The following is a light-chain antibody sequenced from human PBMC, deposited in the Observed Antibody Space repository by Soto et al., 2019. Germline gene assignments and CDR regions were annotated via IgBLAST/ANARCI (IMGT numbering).Light chain of an antibody. CDR2: DVN. V-gene: IGLV2-14*01. Sequence: QSALTQPASVSGSPGQSITISCTGTRSDIGASLYVSWFQQYPGEAPKCMIYDVNNRPSGVSNRFSGSESGSTASLTISGLQAEDEAVYYCTSYTTSNTLSLGGGTKLTVL. CDR3: TSYTTSNTLS. J-gene: IGLJ2*01. CDR1: RSDIGASLY.